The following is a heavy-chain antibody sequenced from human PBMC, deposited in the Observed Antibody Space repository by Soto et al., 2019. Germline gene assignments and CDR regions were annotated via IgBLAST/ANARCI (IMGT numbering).Heavy chain of an antibody. V-gene: IGHV4-30-2*01. CDR3: ARVPDR. J-gene: IGHJ5*02. Sequence: SETLCLTCAVSCGSISSLGYSWSWIRQPPGKGLEWIGYIYHSGSTYYNPSLKSRVTISVDRSKNQFSLKLSSVTAADTAVYYCARVPDRWGQGTLVTVSS. CDR1: CGSISSLGYS. D-gene: IGHD2-2*01. CDR2: IYHSGST.